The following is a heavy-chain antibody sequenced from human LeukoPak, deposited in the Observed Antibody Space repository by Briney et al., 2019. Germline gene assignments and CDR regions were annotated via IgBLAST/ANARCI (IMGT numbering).Heavy chain of an antibody. D-gene: IGHD6-19*01. V-gene: IGHV3-30*18. J-gene: IGHJ4*02. CDR2: ISYDGSNK. CDR1: GFTFSSYG. Sequence: GGSLRLSCAASGFTFSSYGMHWVRQAPGKGLEWVAVISYDGSNKYYADSVKGRFTISRDNSKNTLYLQMNSLRAEDTAVYYRAKVGDSSGWRLDYWGQGTLVTVSS. CDR3: AKVGDSSGWRLDY.